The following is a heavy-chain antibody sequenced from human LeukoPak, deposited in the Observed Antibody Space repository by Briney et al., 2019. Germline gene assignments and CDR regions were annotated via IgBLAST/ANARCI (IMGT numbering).Heavy chain of an antibody. J-gene: IGHJ3*02. CDR2: INHSGST. CDR3: ASLICGGYDPICDAFDI. V-gene: IGHV4-34*01. D-gene: IGHD1-26*01. CDR1: GGSISSYY. Sequence: PSETLSLTCTVSGGSISSYYWSWIRQPAGKGLEWIGEINHSGSTNYNPSLKSRVTISVDTSKTQFSLKLSSVTAADTAVYYCASLICGGYDPICDAFDIWGQGTMVTVSS.